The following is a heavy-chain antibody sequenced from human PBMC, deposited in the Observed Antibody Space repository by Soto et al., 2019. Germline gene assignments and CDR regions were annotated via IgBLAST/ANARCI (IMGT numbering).Heavy chain of an antibody. CDR1: GGSISSSNW. CDR3: ASNPSIAAAGLYYFAY. D-gene: IGHD6-13*01. V-gene: IGHV4-4*02. Sequence: VQLQESGPGLVKPSGTLSLTCAVSGGSISSSNWWSWVRQPPGKGLEWIGEIYHSGSTNYNPSLKCRVTRSVDKSTTQFSLKLSSVSAADTAVYYCASNPSIAAAGLYYFAYWGQVTLVTVSS. CDR2: IYHSGST. J-gene: IGHJ4*02.